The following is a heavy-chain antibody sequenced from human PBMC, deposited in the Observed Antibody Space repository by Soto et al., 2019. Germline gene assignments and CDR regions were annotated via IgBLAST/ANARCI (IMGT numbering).Heavy chain of an antibody. V-gene: IGHV4-31*03. D-gene: IGHD6-13*01. CDR1: GGSISSGGYY. CDR2: IYYSGST. CDR3: ASMKIAACAFYI. Sequence: PSETLSLTCTVSGGSISSGGYYWSWIRQHPGKGLEWIGYIYYSGSTYYNPSLKSRVTISVDTSKNQFSLKLSSVTAADTAVYYCASMKIAACAFYIWGQGTMLPVSS. J-gene: IGHJ3*02.